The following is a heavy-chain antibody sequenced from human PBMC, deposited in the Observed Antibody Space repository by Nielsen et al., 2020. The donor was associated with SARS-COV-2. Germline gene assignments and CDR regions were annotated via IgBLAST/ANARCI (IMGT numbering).Heavy chain of an antibody. D-gene: IGHD3-16*01. CDR3: AREFGAGAFGF. Sequence: GESLKISCAASGFPLSSYGLNWVRQAPGKGLEWVASISGGGITIFYADSVKGRFTISRDNAKNSLFLQMNSLRAEDTATYYCAREFGAGAFGFWGQGTQVTVSS. J-gene: IGHJ4*02. V-gene: IGHV3-48*03. CDR2: ISGGGITI. CDR1: GFPLSSYG.